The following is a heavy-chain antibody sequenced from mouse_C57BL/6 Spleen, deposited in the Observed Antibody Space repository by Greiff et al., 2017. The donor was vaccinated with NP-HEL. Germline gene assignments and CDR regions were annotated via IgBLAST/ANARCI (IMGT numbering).Heavy chain of an antibody. V-gene: IGHV5-16*01. CDR2: INYDGSST. D-gene: IGHD2-4*01. J-gene: IGHJ2*01. CDR1: GFTFSDYY. CDR3: ARGRGDYLYFDY. Sequence: EVKLVESEGGLVQPGSSMKLSCTASGFTFSDYYMAWVRQVPEKGLEWVANINYDGSSTYYLDSLKSRFIISRDNAKNILYLQMSSLKSEDTATYYCARGRGDYLYFDYWGQGTTLTVSS.